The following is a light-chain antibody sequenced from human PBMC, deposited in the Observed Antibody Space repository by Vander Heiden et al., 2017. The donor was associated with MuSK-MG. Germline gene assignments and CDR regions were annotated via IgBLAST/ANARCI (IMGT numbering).Light chain of an antibody. Sequence: EIVLTQSPGNTSLSSGERATPSCRASQSVSSSYLSWYQQKPGQAPRLLIYGASSRATGIPDRFSGSGSCTDFTLTISRLEPEDFAVYYCHQYCSSPPITFGQGTRLEIK. CDR2: GAS. CDR1: QSVSSSY. CDR3: HQYCSSPPIT. V-gene: IGKV3-20*01. J-gene: IGKJ5*01.